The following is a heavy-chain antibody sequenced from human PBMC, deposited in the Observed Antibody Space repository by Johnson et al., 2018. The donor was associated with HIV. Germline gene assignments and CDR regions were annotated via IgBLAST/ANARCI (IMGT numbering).Heavy chain of an antibody. D-gene: IGHD2-15*01. CDR2: IYSGGST. V-gene: IGHV3-66*01. Sequence: MLLVESGGGLVQPGGSPRLSCAASGFTVSSNYMSWVRQAPGKGLEWVSVIYSGGSTYYADSVKGRFTISRDNSKNTLYLQMNSLRAEDTAVYYCARACSGGSCYEEKSPDAFDIWGQGTMVTVSS. CDR3: ARACSGGSCYEEKSPDAFDI. CDR1: GFTVSSNY. J-gene: IGHJ3*02.